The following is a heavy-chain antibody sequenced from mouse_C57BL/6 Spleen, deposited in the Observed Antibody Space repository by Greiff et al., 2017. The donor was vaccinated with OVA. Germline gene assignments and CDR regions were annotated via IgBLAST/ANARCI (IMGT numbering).Heavy chain of an antibody. D-gene: IGHD2-12*01. V-gene: IGHV1-76*01. J-gene: IGHJ4*01. CDR1: GYTFTDYY. CDR2: IYPGSGNT. CDR3: ARGGDDGYYAMDY. Sequence: QVQLQQSGAELVRPGASVKLSCKASGYTFTDYYINWVKQRPGQGLEWIARIYPGSGNTSYNEKFKGKATLTAEKSSSTAYMQLSSLTSEDSAVYFCARGGDDGYYAMDYWGQGTSVTVSS.